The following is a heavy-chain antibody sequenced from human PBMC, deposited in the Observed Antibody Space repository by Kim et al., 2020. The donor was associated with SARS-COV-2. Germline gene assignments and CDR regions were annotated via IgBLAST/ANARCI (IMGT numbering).Heavy chain of an antibody. CDR3: AKDWVTMVRGVMNYYYGMDV. V-gene: IGHV3-23*01. Sequence: RFTISRDKSKNALYLQMNSLRAEDTAVYYCAKDWVTMVRGVMNYYYGMDVWGQGTTVTVSS. J-gene: IGHJ6*02. D-gene: IGHD3-10*01.